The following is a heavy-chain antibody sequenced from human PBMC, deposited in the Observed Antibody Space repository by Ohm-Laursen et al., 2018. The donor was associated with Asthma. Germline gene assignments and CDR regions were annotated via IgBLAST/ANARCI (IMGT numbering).Heavy chain of an antibody. Sequence: SETLSLTWTVSGGSISSYYWSWIRQPPGKGLEWIGYIYYTGTTNYNPSLKSRVTISVDTSKNQFSLKLSSVTAADTAVYYCARDRAGGGYWGQGTLVTVSS. CDR2: IYYTGTT. CDR3: ARDRAGGGY. V-gene: IGHV4-59*01. D-gene: IGHD3-10*01. J-gene: IGHJ4*02. CDR1: GGSISSYY.